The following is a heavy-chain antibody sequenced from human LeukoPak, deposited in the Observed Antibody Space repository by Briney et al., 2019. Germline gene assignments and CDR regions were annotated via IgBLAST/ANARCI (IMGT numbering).Heavy chain of an antibody. J-gene: IGHJ5*02. CDR2: IKQDGSEK. CDR1: GFTFSSYW. D-gene: IGHD2-2*01. CDR3: ARDFHNKPHCSSTSCYPPGTKNWFDP. V-gene: IGHV3-7*01. Sequence: PGGSLRLSCAASGFTFSSYWMSWVRQAPGKGLEWVANIKQDGSEKYYVDSVKGRFTISRDNAKNSLYLQMNSLRAEDTAVYYCARDFHNKPHCSSTSCYPPGTKNWFDPWGQGTLVTVSS.